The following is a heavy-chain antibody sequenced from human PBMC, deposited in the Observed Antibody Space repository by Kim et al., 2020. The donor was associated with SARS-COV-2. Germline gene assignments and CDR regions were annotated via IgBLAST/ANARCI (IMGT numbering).Heavy chain of an antibody. CDR1: GFTFSSYW. J-gene: IGHJ4*02. Sequence: EGSLRLSCAASGFTFSSYWMSWVRQTPGKGLEWVANIKEDGSEKYCVDSVKGRFTISRDNAKNSLYLQMNSLRAEDTAVYYCTKSRAAGHLRGPDYWGQGTLVTVSS. D-gene: IGHD3-10*01. CDR3: TKSRAAGHLRGPDY. CDR2: IKEDGSEK. V-gene: IGHV3-7*01.